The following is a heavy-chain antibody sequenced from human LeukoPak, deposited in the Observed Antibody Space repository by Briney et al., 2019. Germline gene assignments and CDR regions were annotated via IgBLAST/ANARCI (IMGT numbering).Heavy chain of an antibody. CDR2: ISTYDGNT. D-gene: IGHD6-13*01. J-gene: IGHJ4*02. Sequence: ASVKVSCKASGYTFTTYGINWVRQAPGQGLEWMGWISTYDGNTNYAQKLRGRVSMIRDTSTSTAYLELRSLRSDDTAVYYCARGIAAAASDYWGQGTLVTVSS. V-gene: IGHV1-18*01. CDR3: ARGIAAAASDY. CDR1: GYTFTTYG.